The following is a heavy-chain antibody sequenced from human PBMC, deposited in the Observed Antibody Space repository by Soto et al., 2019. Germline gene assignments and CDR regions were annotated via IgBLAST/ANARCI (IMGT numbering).Heavy chain of an antibody. J-gene: IGHJ6*02. CDR1: GYTFSSYG. Sequence: QGQLVQSGGEVTKPGASVKVSCNSSGYTFSSYGISWVRQAPGQGLEWMGWISPYSGHTKEAPKVQGRITLTTATSTGTAYMELRSLASDDTAVYYCARDRCTTAKCYTHHLDVWGQGTTVIVSS. CDR3: ARDRCTTAKCYTHHLDV. V-gene: IGHV1-18*04. D-gene: IGHD2-8*01. CDR2: ISPYSGHT.